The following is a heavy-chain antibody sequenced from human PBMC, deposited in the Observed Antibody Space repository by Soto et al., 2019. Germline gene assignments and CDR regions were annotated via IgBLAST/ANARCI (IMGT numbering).Heavy chain of an antibody. J-gene: IGHJ1*01. D-gene: IGHD2-15*01. V-gene: IGHV4-59*01. CDR3: ARVRSDGYKRYCYF. Sequence: SETLSLTCTGSGVSITSYFWSWIRPTPGKGLDWIGSISFSGATYSNPSLKGRAALSVDTSENHLSLTLNSVTSADTAVYFCARVRSDGYKRYCYF. CDR1: GVSITSYF. CDR2: ISFSGAT.